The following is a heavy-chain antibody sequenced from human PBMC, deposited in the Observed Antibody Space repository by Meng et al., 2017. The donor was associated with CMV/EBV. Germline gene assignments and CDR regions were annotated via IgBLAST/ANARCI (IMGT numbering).Heavy chain of an antibody. CDR1: GGSFSGYY. CDR2: INHSGST. Sequence: QWQLQQWGAGLLKPSETLALTWAVYGGSFSGYYWSWIRQPPGKGLEWIGEINHSGSTNYNPSLKSRVTISVDTSKNQFSLKLSSVTAADTAVYYCARGGNWFDPWGQGTLVTVSS. CDR3: ARGGNWFDP. V-gene: IGHV4-34*01. J-gene: IGHJ5*02.